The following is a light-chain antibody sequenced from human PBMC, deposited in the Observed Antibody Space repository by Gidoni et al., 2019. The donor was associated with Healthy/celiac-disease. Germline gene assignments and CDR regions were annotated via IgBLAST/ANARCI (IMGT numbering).Light chain of an antibody. CDR3: QQYNNWPPTWT. Sequence: EIVMTQSPATLSVSPGERATLSCRASQSVSSNLAWYQQKPGQAPWLLIYGASTRATGIPARFSGSGSGTEFTLTISSLQSEDFAVYYCQQYNNWPPTWTFGQGTKVEIK. CDR1: QSVSSN. J-gene: IGKJ1*01. CDR2: GAS. V-gene: IGKV3-15*01.